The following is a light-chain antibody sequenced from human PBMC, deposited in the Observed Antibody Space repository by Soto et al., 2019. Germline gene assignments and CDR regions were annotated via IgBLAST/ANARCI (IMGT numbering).Light chain of an antibody. CDR3: QQYGNSPPHT. Sequence: EIVLTQSPATLSLSPGERATLSCRASQSVSSYLAWYQQKPGQAPRLLMYDVSNRATGIPASFSGSGSGTDFTLTISRLEPEDFVVYYCQQYGNSPPHTFGQGTKLEIK. V-gene: IGKV3-11*01. CDR2: DVS. CDR1: QSVSSY. J-gene: IGKJ2*01.